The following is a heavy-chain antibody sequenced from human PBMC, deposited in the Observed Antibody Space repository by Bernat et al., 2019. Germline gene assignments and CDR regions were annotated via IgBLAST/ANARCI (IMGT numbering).Heavy chain of an antibody. CDR3: ATWIRGFAS. Sequence: QLQLQESGPGLVKPSETLSLTCTVPGGSISRSSYYWGWIRQPPGRGLEWIGSIYYSGSTYDNPSLRSRVTISVDTSKNQFSLKLSSVTAADTAVYYCATWIRGFASWGQGTLVTVSS. D-gene: IGHD5-18*01. J-gene: IGHJ4*02. CDR1: GGSISRSSYY. CDR2: IYYSGST. V-gene: IGHV4-39*01.